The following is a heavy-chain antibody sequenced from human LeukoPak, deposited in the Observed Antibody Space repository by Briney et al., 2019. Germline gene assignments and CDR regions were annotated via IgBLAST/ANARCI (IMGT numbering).Heavy chain of an antibody. Sequence: AGSLRLSCAASGLTFSRYWMHWVRQAPGKGLVWVSRINNDGSSTTYADSVKGRFTISRDTAKNTLFLQMNSLRDEDTAVYYCRAVAGPDDFWGQGTLVSVSS. CDR2: INNDGSST. J-gene: IGHJ4*02. CDR1: GLTFSRYW. D-gene: IGHD6-19*01. CDR3: RAVAGPDDF. V-gene: IGHV3-74*01.